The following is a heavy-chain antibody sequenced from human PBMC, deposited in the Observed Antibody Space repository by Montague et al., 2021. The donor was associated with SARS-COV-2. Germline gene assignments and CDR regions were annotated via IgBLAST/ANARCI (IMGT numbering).Heavy chain of an antibody. D-gene: IGHD2-21*02. J-gene: IGHJ6*02. CDR1: GGAINSGDYY. V-gene: IGHV4-30-4*08. Sequence: TLSLTCTVSGGAINSGDYYWAWIRQPPGKGLEWIGNIYSTGDTSYSPSLKGRVGISLDTSKNQVSLNLRSVAAADTAVYYCAREVVHVDVLTDIPKILYYGLDVWGQGTTVVVSS. CDR2: IYSTGDT. CDR3: AREVVHVDVLTDIPKILYYGLDV.